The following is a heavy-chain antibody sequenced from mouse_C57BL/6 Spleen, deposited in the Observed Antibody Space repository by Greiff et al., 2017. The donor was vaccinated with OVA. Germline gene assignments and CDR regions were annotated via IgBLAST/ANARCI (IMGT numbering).Heavy chain of an antibody. CDR1: GYSFTGYY. J-gene: IGHJ2*01. CDR2: INPSTGGT. V-gene: IGHV1-42*01. CDR3: ARDDYDDRRGFDY. D-gene: IGHD2-4*01. Sequence: VQLQQSGPELVKPGASVKISCKASGYSFTGYYMNWVKQSPEKSLEWIGEINPSTGGTTYNQKFKAKATLTVDKSSSTAYMQLKSLTSEDSAVYYWARDDYDDRRGFDYWGQGTTLTVSS.